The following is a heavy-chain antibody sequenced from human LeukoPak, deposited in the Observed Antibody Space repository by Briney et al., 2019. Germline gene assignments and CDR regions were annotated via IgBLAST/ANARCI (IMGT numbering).Heavy chain of an antibody. J-gene: IGHJ4*02. CDR3: ARGLLSQPFPTNHLVVPAAPDY. D-gene: IGHD2-2*01. CDR1: GGTFSSYA. CDR2: IIPIFGTA. Sequence: ASVKVSCKASGGTFSSYAISWVRQAPGQGLEWRGVIIPIFGTANYAQKFQGRVTITADESTRTAYMELSSLRSEDTAVYYCARGLLSQPFPTNHLVVPAAPDYWGQGTLVTVSS. V-gene: IGHV1-69*13.